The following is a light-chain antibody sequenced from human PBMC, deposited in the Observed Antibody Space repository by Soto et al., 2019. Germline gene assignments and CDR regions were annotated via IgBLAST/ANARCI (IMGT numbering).Light chain of an antibody. CDR2: NNY. CDR3: AAWDDSLNGRV. CDR1: SSNIGSNT. J-gene: IGLJ3*02. Sequence: QSVLTQPPSASGTPGQRVTISCSGSSSNIGSNTVNWYQQLPGTAPKLLIYNNYYRPSGVTDRISASKSGTSASLAISGLQSDDEADYYCAAWDDSLNGRVFGGGTKLTVL. V-gene: IGLV1-44*01.